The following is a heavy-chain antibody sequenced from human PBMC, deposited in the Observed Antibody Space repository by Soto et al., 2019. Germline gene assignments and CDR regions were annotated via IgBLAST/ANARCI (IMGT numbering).Heavy chain of an antibody. Sequence: GGSLRLSCAASGFTFSSYWMSWVRQAPGKGLEWVANIKQDGSEKYYVDSVKGRFTISRDNAKNSLYPQMNSLRAEDTAVYYCARDIAANYYDSSGYDYWGQGTLVTVSS. D-gene: IGHD3-22*01. J-gene: IGHJ4*02. CDR2: IKQDGSEK. CDR3: ARDIAANYYDSSGYDY. V-gene: IGHV3-7*01. CDR1: GFTFSSYW.